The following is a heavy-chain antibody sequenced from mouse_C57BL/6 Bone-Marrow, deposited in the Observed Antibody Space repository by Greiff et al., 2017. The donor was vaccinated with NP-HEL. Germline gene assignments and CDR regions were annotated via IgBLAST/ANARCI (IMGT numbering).Heavy chain of an antibody. V-gene: IGHV8-8*01. CDR2: IWWGDDK. Sequence: QVTLKVSGPGLLQPSQTLSLTCSFSGFSLSTYGMGVGRNRQPPGMGLEWLAHIWWGDDKYYNPALKSRPLIFTDTSKNQVFLKITNVATADTATDYCARIEGGAPFAYWGQGTLVTVSA. CDR1: GFSLSTYGMG. J-gene: IGHJ3*01. CDR3: ARIEGGAPFAY.